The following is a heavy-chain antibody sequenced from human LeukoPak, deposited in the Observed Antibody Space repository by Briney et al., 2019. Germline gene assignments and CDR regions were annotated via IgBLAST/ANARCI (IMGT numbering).Heavy chain of an antibody. J-gene: IGHJ6*02. D-gene: IGHD3-10*01. CDR3: ARDHRYYGSGNYYYYGMDV. V-gene: IGHV3-48*04. Sequence: GGSLRLSCAASGFTFSTYSMNWVRQAPGKGLEWVSYISSSSSTIYYADSVKGRFTISRDNAKNSLYLQMNSLRAEDTAVYYCARDHRYYGSGNYYYYGMDVWGQGTTVTVSS. CDR2: ISSSSSTI. CDR1: GFTFSTYS.